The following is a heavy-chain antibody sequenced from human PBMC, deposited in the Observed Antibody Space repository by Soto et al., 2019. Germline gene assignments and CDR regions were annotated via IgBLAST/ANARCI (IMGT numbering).Heavy chain of an antibody. Sequence: PGGSLRLSCAASGFTFSSYAMSWVRQAPGKGLEWVSAISGSGGSTYYADSVKGRFTTSRDNSKNTLYLQMNSLRAEDTAVYYCAKEGLITYYYDSSAYYFDYWGQGTLVTVSS. D-gene: IGHD3-22*01. CDR1: GFTFSSYA. J-gene: IGHJ4*02. CDR2: ISGSGGST. CDR3: AKEGLITYYYDSSAYYFDY. V-gene: IGHV3-23*01.